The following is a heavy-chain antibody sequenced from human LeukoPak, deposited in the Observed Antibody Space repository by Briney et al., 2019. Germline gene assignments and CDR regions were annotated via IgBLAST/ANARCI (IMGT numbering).Heavy chain of an antibody. Sequence: GGSLSLSCAASGFTFSVYEIRWVRQAPGKGLEWISDISSSGTTTYYADSVKGLITISRDNAKNSLCMLIYSPRAETTAVYYCTSLSVAITFDYWGEGTVVTVSS. V-gene: IGHV3-48*03. CDR1: GFTFSVYE. D-gene: IGHD3-22*01. CDR3: TSLSVAITFDY. CDR2: ISSSGTTT. J-gene: IGHJ4*02.